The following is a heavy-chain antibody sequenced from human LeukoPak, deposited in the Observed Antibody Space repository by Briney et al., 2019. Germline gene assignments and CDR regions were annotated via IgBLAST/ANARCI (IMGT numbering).Heavy chain of an antibody. Sequence: SETLSLTCSVSGVSISSSNSYWGWIRQPPGKGLEWIGSIYYTGNTYYNASLKSLVSISIDMSKNQFSLKITSVTAADTGVYYCARQTGSGLFILPGGQGTLVTVSS. CDR3: ARQTGSGLFILP. D-gene: IGHD3/OR15-3a*01. V-gene: IGHV4-39*01. J-gene: IGHJ4*02. CDR1: GVSISSSNSY. CDR2: IYYTGNT.